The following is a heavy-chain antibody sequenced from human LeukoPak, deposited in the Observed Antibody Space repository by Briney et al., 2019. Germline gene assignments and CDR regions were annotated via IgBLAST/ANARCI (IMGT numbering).Heavy chain of an antibody. CDR1: GYTFTTYH. D-gene: IGHD1-1*01. CDR3: ARTTSFTASASDY. J-gene: IGHJ4*02. V-gene: IGHV1-8*03. CDR2: MNPNSGDR. Sequence: ASVTVSFTSSGYTFTTYHINWVRQATGQGLEWLGWMNPNSGDRGYAQKFQGRLSITSDTSISTAYMELSSLRSDDTAVYFCARTTSFTASASDYWGQGTLVTVSS.